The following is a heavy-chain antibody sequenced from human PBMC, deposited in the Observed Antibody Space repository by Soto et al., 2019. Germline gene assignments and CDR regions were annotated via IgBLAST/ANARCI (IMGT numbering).Heavy chain of an antibody. Sequence: QLQLQESGSGLVKPSQTLSLTCAVSGGSISSGGYSWSWIRQPPGKGLEWIGYIYHSGSTYYNPSLKSRCTISVDRSKTQFYLKLRSVTAADTAVYYCARVKGYDSSGYLTPHFDYWGQGTLVTVSS. CDR1: GGSISSGGYS. D-gene: IGHD3-22*01. V-gene: IGHV4-30-2*01. CDR3: ARVKGYDSSGYLTPHFDY. CDR2: IYHSGST. J-gene: IGHJ4*02.